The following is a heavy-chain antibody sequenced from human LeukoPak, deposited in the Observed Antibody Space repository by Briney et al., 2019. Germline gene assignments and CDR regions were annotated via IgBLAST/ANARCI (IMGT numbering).Heavy chain of an antibody. V-gene: IGHV1-69*13. D-gene: IGHD4-17*01. Sequence: ASVKVSCKASGGTFSSYAISWVRQAPGQGLEWMGGIIPIFGTANYAQKFQGRVTITPDESTSTAYMELSSLRSEDTAVYYCAIDYGDYSRYDYWGQGTLVTVSS. CDR3: AIDYGDYSRYDY. CDR1: GGTFSSYA. J-gene: IGHJ4*02. CDR2: IIPIFGTA.